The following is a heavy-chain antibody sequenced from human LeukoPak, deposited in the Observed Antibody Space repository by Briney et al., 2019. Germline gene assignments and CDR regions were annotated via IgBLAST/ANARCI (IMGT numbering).Heavy chain of an antibody. V-gene: IGHV1-8*01. CDR3: ARVDHLVYDFWSGYPATYYYYYGMDV. CDR1: GYTFTSYD. Sequence: ASVKVSCKASGYTFTSYDINWVRQATGQGLEWMGWMNPNSGNTGYAQKFQGRVTMTRNTSISTAYMELSSLRSEDTAVYYCARVDHLVYDFWSGYPATYYYYYGMDVWGQGTTVTVSS. CDR2: MNPNSGNT. D-gene: IGHD3-3*01. J-gene: IGHJ6*02.